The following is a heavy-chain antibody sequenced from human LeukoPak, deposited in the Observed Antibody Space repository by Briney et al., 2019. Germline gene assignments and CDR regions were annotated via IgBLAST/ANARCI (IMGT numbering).Heavy chain of an antibody. CDR2: IYHSGST. Sequence: KPSETLSLTCAVSGYSLSRGYYWGWIRQPPGKGLEWIGSIYHSGSTYYNPSLKSRVTISVDTSKNQFSLKLSSVTAADTAVYYCARYRVVPAGPDAFDIWGQGTMVTVSS. CDR1: GYSLSRGYY. J-gene: IGHJ3*02. V-gene: IGHV4-38-2*01. CDR3: ARYRVVPAGPDAFDI. D-gene: IGHD2-2*01.